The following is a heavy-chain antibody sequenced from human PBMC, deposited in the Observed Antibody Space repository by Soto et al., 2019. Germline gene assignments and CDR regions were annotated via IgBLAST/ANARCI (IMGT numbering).Heavy chain of an antibody. Sequence: QVQLVESGGGVVQPGRSLRLSCAASGFTFSSYGMHWVRQAPGKGLEWVAVISYDGSNKYYADSVKGRFTISRDNSKNPLYLQMNSLRAEDTAVYYCANDLVVAAYSWFDPWGQGTLVTVSS. V-gene: IGHV3-30*18. CDR3: ANDLVVAAYSWFDP. J-gene: IGHJ5*02. CDR1: GFTFSSYG. CDR2: ISYDGSNK. D-gene: IGHD2-15*01.